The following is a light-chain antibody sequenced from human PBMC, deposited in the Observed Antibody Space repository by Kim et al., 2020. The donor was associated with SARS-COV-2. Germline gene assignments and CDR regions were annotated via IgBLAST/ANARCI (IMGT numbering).Light chain of an antibody. J-gene: IGKJ2*01. CDR2: AAS. Sequence: PGERAALSCRASQSVSSSYVAWYQQRPGQAPRLLIYAASRRATGVPDRFSGSGSGTDFTLTISRLEPEDFAVYYCQQYGSSAGYTFGQGTKL. V-gene: IGKV3-20*01. CDR1: QSVSSSY. CDR3: QQYGSSAGYT.